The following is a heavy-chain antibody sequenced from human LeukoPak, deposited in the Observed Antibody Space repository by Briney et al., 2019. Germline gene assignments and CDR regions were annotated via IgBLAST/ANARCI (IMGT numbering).Heavy chain of an antibody. J-gene: IGHJ5*02. Sequence: ASVKVSCKASGYTLTGYYMHWVRQAPGQGLEWMGWINPNSGGTNYAQKFQGRVTMTRDTSISTAYMELSRLRSDDTAVYYCARGTYYYDSSGGNWFDPWGQGTLVTVSS. CDR1: GYTLTGYY. CDR3: ARGTYYYDSSGGNWFDP. D-gene: IGHD3-22*01. CDR2: INPNSGGT. V-gene: IGHV1-2*02.